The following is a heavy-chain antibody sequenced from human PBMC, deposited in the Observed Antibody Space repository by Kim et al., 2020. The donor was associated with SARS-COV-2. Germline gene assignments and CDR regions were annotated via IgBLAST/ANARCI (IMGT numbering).Heavy chain of an antibody. D-gene: IGHD1-26*01. J-gene: IGHJ5*02. Sequence: DSVKGRFTISRDNSKNTLYLQMNSLRAEDTAVYYCAKDNLLSPGLGWFDPWGQGTLVTVSS. V-gene: IGHV3-23*01. CDR3: AKDNLLSPGLGWFDP.